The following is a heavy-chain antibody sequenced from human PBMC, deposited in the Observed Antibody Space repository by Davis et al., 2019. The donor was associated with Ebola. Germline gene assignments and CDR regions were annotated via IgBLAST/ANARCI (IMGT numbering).Heavy chain of an antibody. D-gene: IGHD4-17*01. J-gene: IGHJ6*02. Sequence: GSLRLSCTVPGGSISSYYWSWIRQPPGKGLEWIGYIYYSGSTNYNPSLKSRVTISVDTSKNQFSLKLSSVTAADTAVYYCARLKPGPNYGVDYYYYGMDVWGQGTTVTVSS. CDR2: IYYSGST. CDR1: GGSISSYY. V-gene: IGHV4-59*01. CDR3: ARLKPGPNYGVDYYYYGMDV.